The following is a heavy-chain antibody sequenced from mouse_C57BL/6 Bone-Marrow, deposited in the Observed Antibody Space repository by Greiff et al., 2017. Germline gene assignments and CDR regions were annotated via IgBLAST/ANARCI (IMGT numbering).Heavy chain of an antibody. CDR1: GFTFSDYG. J-gene: IGHJ4*01. V-gene: IGHV5-17*01. Sequence: EVKLVESGGGLVKPGGSLKLSCAASGFTFSDYGMHWVRQAPEKGLEWVAYISSGSSTIYYADTVKGRFTISRDNAKNTLFLQMTSLRSEDTAMYYCARKASITTVVATDYAMDYWGQGTSVTVSS. D-gene: IGHD1-1*01. CDR3: ARKASITTVVATDYAMDY. CDR2: ISSGSSTI.